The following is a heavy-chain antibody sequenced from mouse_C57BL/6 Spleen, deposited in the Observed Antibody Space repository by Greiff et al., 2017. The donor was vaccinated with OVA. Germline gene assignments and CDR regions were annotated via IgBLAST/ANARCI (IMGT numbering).Heavy chain of an antibody. Sequence: QVQLKESGPELVKPGASVKISCKASGYAFSSSWMNWVKQRPGKGLEWIGRIYPGDGDTNYNGKFKGKATLTADKSSSTAYMQLSSLTSEDSAVYFCARDGYSWYFDVWGTGTTVTVSS. J-gene: IGHJ1*03. D-gene: IGHD2-3*01. CDR1: GYAFSSSW. V-gene: IGHV1-82*01. CDR2: IYPGDGDT. CDR3: ARDGYSWYFDV.